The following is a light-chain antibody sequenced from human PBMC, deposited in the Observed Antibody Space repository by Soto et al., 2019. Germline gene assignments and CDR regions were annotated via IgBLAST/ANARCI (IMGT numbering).Light chain of an antibody. CDR2: DAS. J-gene: IGKJ2*01. CDR1: QSVSRSY. V-gene: IGKV3-20*01. CDR3: QQHYDSLYT. Sequence: EIVLTQSPGTLSLSPGERATLSCRASQSVSRSYLAWYQQKPGQAPRLLIYDASTRATGIPDRFSGSASGADFALTISRLEPEDFAVYYCQQHYDSLYTFGQVTILEI.